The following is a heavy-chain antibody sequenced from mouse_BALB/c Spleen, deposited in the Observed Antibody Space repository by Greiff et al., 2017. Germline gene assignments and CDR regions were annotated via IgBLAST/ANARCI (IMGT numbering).Heavy chain of an antibody. Sequence: EVKVVESGGGLVQPGGSRKLSCAASGFTFSSFGMHWVRQAPEKGLEWVAYISSGSSTIYYADTVKGRFTISRDNPKNTLFLQMTSLRSEDTAMYYCARHNGYSFFYYAMDYWGQGTSVTVSS. J-gene: IGHJ4*01. V-gene: IGHV5-17*02. CDR2: ISSGSSTI. D-gene: IGHD2-2*01. CDR3: ARHNGYSFFYYAMDY. CDR1: GFTFSSFG.